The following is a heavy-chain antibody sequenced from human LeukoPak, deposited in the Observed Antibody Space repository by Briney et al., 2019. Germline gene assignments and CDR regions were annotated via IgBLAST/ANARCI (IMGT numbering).Heavy chain of an antibody. Sequence: PGRSLRLSCAASGFTFSSYAMHWVRQAPGKGLEWVSAISGSGGSTYYADSVKGRFTIARDNSKSTLYLQMDSLRAEDTAIYYCAKDQEFYGSGSDFVDYWGQGTLVTVSS. CDR3: AKDQEFYGSGSDFVDY. CDR2: ISGSGGST. CDR1: GFTFSSYA. V-gene: IGHV3-23*01. J-gene: IGHJ4*02. D-gene: IGHD3-10*01.